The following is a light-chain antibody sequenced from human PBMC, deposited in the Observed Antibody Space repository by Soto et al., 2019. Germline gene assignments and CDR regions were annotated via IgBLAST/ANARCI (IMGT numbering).Light chain of an antibody. CDR3: QQYNNWPLT. CDR2: SAS. V-gene: IGKV3-15*01. CDR1: QSVGIH. J-gene: IGKJ3*01. Sequence: EIVMTQSPATLSMSPGERAALSFRASQSVGIHLAWYQQKPGQAPRLLIYSASTRATGIPARFSASGSGTEFTLTISSLQSEDFAVYYCQQYNNWPLTFGPGTRVDIK.